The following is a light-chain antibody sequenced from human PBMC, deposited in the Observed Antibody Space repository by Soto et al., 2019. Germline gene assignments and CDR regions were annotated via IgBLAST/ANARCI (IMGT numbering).Light chain of an antibody. CDR2: DNN. Sequence: QSVLTQPPSVSGAPGQRVTISCNGSSSNIGAGYAVHWYQQLPGTAPKLLISDNNNRPSGVPDRFSGSKSGTSASLAITGLQAEDEADYYCQSYDNSHDWDVVFGGGTKLTVL. CDR1: SSNIGAGYA. V-gene: IGLV1-40*01. J-gene: IGLJ2*01. CDR3: QSYDNSHDWDVV.